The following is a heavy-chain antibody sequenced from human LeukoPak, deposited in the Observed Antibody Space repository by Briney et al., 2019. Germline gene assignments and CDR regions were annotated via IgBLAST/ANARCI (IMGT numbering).Heavy chain of an antibody. J-gene: IGHJ3*02. CDR1: GFTFSSYG. V-gene: IGHV3-30*02. CDR3: ARGPADSSGPSGAFDI. CDR2: IRYDGSNK. Sequence: GGSLRLSCAASGFTFSSYGMHWVRQAPGKGLEWVAFIRYDGSNKYYADSVKGRFTISRDNSKNTLYLQMNSLRAEDTAVYYCARGPADSSGPSGAFDIWGQGTMVTVSS. D-gene: IGHD3-22*01.